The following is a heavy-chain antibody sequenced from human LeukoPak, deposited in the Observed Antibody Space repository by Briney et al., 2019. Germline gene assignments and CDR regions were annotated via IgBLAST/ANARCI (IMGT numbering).Heavy chain of an antibody. CDR3: ARDHYGSGSYYNLGY. Sequence: GASVKVSCKASGGTFSSYAISWVRQAPGQGLEWMGRIIPILGIANYAQKFQGRVTITADKSTSTAYMELSSLRSEDTAVYYCARDHYGSGSYYNLGYWGQGTLVTVSS. J-gene: IGHJ4*02. CDR1: GGTFSSYA. V-gene: IGHV1-69*04. CDR2: IIPILGIA. D-gene: IGHD3-10*01.